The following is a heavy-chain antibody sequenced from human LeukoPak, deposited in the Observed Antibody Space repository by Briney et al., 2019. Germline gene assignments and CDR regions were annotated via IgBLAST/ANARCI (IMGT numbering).Heavy chain of an antibody. D-gene: IGHD6-19*01. J-gene: IGHJ6*02. CDR3: ARGLHSGWYRYYYYGMDV. CDR2: MNPNSGNT. Sequence: QATGXXXEXMGWMNPNSGNTGYAQKFQGRVTMTRNTSISTAYMELSSLRSEDTAVYYCARGLHSGWYRYYYYGMDVWGQGTTVTVSS. V-gene: IGHV1-8*01.